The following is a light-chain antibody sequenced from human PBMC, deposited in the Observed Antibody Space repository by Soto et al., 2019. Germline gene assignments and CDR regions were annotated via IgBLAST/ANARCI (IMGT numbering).Light chain of an antibody. CDR3: QHYNSYSEA. Sequence: DIQITQSPSSVSASVGDRVTITCRASQGISSWLAWYQQKPGKAPKLLIYAASSLQSGVPSRFSGSGSGAEFTLTISSLQPDDFATYYCQHYNSYSEAFGQGTKVDIK. J-gene: IGKJ1*01. CDR1: QGISSW. V-gene: IGKV1D-16*01. CDR2: AAS.